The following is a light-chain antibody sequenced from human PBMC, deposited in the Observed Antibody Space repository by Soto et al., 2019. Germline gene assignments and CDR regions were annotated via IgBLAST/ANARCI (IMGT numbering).Light chain of an antibody. V-gene: IGKV3-15*01. CDR3: QQYNNRART. CDR2: GAS. CDR1: QSVSSN. J-gene: IGKJ1*01. Sequence: EIVMTQSPATLSVSPGERATLSCRASQSVSSNLAWYQQKPGQAPRLLIYGASTRAIGIPARFSGSGSGTEFTLTISSLQAEDFAVYYCQQYNNRARTFGQGTKV.